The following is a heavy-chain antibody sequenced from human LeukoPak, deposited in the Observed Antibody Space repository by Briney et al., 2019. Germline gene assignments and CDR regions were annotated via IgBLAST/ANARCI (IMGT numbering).Heavy chain of an antibody. J-gene: IGHJ4*02. Sequence: SETLSLTCTVSGGSISSGSYYWSWIRQPAGKGLEWIGRIYTSGSTNYNPSLKSRVTISVDTSKNQFSLKLSSVTAAATPVYYCARTQYDFWSGTYYFDSSGQGNLVTVSS. CDR2: IYTSGST. V-gene: IGHV4-61*02. CDR3: ARTQYDFWSGTYYFDS. D-gene: IGHD3-3*01. CDR1: GGSISSGSYY.